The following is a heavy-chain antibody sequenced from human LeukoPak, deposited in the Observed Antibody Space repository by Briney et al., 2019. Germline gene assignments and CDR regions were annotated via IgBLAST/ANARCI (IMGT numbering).Heavy chain of an antibody. Sequence: VASVKVSCKASGCTFTSYGISWVRQAPGQGLEWMGWISAYNGNTNYAQKLQGRVTMTTDTSTSTAYMELRSLRSDDTAVYYCARVWFGELYDYWGQGTLVTVSS. V-gene: IGHV1-18*04. D-gene: IGHD3-10*01. J-gene: IGHJ4*02. CDR1: GCTFTSYG. CDR3: ARVWFGELYDY. CDR2: ISAYNGNT.